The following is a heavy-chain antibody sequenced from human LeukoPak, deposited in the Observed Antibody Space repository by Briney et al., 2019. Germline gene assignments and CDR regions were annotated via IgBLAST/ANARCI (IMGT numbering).Heavy chain of an antibody. CDR2: IYYSGST. CDR1: GGPISSYY. V-gene: IGHV4-59*08. CDR3: ARHGPPTVTSFDWFDP. D-gene: IGHD4-17*01. Sequence: SETLSLTCTVSGGPISSYYWSWIRQPPGKGLEWIGYIYYSGSTNYNPSLKSRVTISVDTSKNQFSLKLSSVTAADTAVYYCARHGPPTVTSFDWFDPWGQGTLVTVSS. J-gene: IGHJ5*02.